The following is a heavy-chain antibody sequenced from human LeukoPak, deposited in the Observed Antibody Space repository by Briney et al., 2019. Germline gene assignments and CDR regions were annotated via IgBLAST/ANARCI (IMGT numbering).Heavy chain of an antibody. CDR3: ARDARNYDSSGYPNWFDP. J-gene: IGHJ5*02. CDR1: GGSISSGGYY. V-gene: IGHV4-31*03. D-gene: IGHD3-22*01. CDR2: IYYSGST. Sequence: SQTLSLTCTVSGGSISSGGYYWSWIRQHPGKGLEWIGHIYYSGSTYYNPSLKSRVTISVDTSKNQFSLKLSSVTAADTAVYYCARDARNYDSSGYPNWFDPWGQGTLVTVSS.